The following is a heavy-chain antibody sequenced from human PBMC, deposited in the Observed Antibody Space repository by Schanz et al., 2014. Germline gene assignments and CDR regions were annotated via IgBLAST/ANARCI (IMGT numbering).Heavy chain of an antibody. V-gene: IGHV3-74*02. Sequence: EVQLLESGGGLVQPGGSLRLSCAASGFTFTTYAMNWVRQAPGRGLEWVSHINSDGTTTTYADSVKGRFTISRDNAENTLYLQMNSLRVEDTAVYYCAMGGYQLHQWGQETLVTVSS. D-gene: IGHD1-7*01. CDR1: GFTFTTYA. CDR2: INSDGTTT. J-gene: IGHJ4*02. CDR3: AMGGYQLHQ.